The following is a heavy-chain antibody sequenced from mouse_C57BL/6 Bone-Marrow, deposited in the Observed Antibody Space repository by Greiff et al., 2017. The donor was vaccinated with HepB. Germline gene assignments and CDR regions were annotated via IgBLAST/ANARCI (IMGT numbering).Heavy chain of an antibody. CDR2: ISYDGSN. D-gene: IGHD2-5*01. CDR3: ARDRDYSNYLMDY. V-gene: IGHV3-6*01. CDR1: GYSITSGYY. Sequence: DVQLQESGPGLVKPSQSLSLTCSVTGYSITSGYYWNWIRQFPGNKLEWMGYISYDGSNNYNPSLKNRISITRDTSKNQFFLKLNSVTTEDTATYYCARDRDYSNYLMDYWGQGTSVTVSS. J-gene: IGHJ4*01.